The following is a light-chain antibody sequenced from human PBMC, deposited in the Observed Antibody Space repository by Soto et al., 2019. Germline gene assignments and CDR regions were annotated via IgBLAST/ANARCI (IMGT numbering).Light chain of an antibody. J-gene: IGKJ1*01. CDR3: QQLHTYFWT. Sequence: DIQLTQSPSFLYASVGDRVTVTCRASQGISAYLTWYQQKSGRAPKLLIYAASTLQTGVPSRFSGSRSGSEYTLTITSLQPEDFATYYCQQLHTYFWTFGQGTKVEIK. V-gene: IGKV1-9*01. CDR1: QGISAY. CDR2: AAS.